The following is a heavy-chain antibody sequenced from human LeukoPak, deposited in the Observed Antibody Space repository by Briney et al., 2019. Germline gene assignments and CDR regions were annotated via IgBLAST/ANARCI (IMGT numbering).Heavy chain of an antibody. Sequence: SVKVSCKASGGTFSSYAISWVRQAPGQGLEWMGGIIPIFGTANYAQKFQGRVTITADESTSTAYMELSSLRSEDTAVYYCARDMPMVRGVISDAFDIWGQGTMVTVSS. J-gene: IGHJ3*02. V-gene: IGHV1-69*13. CDR3: ARDMPMVRGVISDAFDI. CDR2: IIPIFGTA. D-gene: IGHD3-10*01. CDR1: GGTFSSYA.